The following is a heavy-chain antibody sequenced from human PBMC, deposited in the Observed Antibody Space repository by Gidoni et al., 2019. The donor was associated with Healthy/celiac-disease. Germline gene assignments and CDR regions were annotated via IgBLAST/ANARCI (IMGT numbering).Heavy chain of an antibody. D-gene: IGHD3-10*01. CDR1: GFTFSSSE. CDR3: ARDLRSLDYYGSESPDH. J-gene: IGHJ4*02. CDR2: ISSSGSTI. Sequence: EVQLVESGGGLVQPGGSLSLSCAASGFTFSSSEMTWVRQAPGKGLEWVSYISSSGSTIYYAEAVKGRFTIYRDNAKNSLYLQMNSLRAEDTAVYYCARDLRSLDYYGSESPDHWGQGTLVTVSS. V-gene: IGHV3-48*03.